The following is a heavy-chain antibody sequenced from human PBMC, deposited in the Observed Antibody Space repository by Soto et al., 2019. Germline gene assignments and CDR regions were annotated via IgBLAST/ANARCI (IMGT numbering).Heavy chain of an antibody. CDR2: IYYSGST. J-gene: IGHJ5*02. Sequence: PSETLSLTWTVSGGSISSYYWSWIRQPPGKGLEWIGYIYYSGSTNYNPSLKSRVTISVDTSKNQFSLKLSSVTAADTAVYYCARDRRDSSGWTPTYNWFDPWGQGTLVTVSS. V-gene: IGHV4-59*01. D-gene: IGHD6-19*01. CDR3: ARDRRDSSGWTPTYNWFDP. CDR1: GGSISSYY.